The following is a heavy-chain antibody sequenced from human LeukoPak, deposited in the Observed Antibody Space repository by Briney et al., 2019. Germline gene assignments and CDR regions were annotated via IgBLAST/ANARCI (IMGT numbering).Heavy chain of an antibody. J-gene: IGHJ5*02. CDR1: GYTFTGYY. CDR2: INPNSGGT. D-gene: IGHD3-3*01. V-gene: IGHV1-2*02. Sequence: ASVKVSCKASGYTFTGYYMHWVRQAPGQGLEWMGWINPNSGGTNYARKFQGRVTMTRDTSISTAYMELSRLRSDDTAVYYCARGRDFWSGYYTRTGFDPWGQGTLVTVSS. CDR3: ARGRDFWSGYYTRTGFDP.